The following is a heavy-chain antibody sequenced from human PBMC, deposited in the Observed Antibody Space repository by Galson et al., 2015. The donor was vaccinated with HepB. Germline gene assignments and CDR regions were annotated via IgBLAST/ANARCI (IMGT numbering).Heavy chain of an antibody. CDR3: ARGGANYGDYLHIDY. D-gene: IGHD4-17*01. V-gene: IGHV1-46*01. CDR1: GYTFTSYY. CDR2: INPSGGST. J-gene: IGHJ4*02. Sequence: SCKASGYTFTSYYMHWVRQAPGQGLEWMGIINPSGGSTSYAQKFQGRVTMTRDTSTSTVYMELSSLRSEDTAVYYCARGGANYGDYLHIDYWGQGTLVTVSS.